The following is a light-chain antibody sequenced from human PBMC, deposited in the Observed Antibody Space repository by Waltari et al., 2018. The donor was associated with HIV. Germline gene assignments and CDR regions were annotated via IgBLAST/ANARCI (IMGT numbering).Light chain of an antibody. CDR3: QQYNNWPRT. CDR1: QSISGN. V-gene: IGKV3-15*01. Sequence: EIVMTQSPVTLSVSPGERATLSCRASQSISGNLAWYQQNPGQAPRLLIYGASTRATGIPARFSGSGSGTEFTLTISSLQSEDFAVYYCQQYNNWPRTFGQGTKLEIK. CDR2: GAS. J-gene: IGKJ2*01.